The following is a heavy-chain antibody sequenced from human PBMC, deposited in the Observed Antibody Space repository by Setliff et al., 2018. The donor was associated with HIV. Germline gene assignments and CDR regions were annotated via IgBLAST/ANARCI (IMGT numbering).Heavy chain of an antibody. CDR3: ARCYYDSSGPTDAFDI. D-gene: IGHD3-22*01. Sequence: ASVKVSCKASGYTFTDNYIHWVRQAPGQGLEWMAWINSASGGTNYAQNFQGRVTVTRDTSINTVYLEVNGLRSEDTAVYYCARCYYDSSGPTDAFDIWGQGTVVTVSS. V-gene: IGHV1-2*02. CDR1: GYTFTDNY. CDR2: INSASGGT. J-gene: IGHJ3*02.